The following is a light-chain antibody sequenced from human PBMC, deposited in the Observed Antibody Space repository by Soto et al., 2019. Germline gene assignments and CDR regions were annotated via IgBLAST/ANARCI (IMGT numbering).Light chain of an antibody. CDR1: QSISRW. Sequence: EIQMTQSPATLSASVGDRVTITCRASQSISRWLAWYQQKPGKAPNLLIYDASSLQSGVPSRFSGIGSGTGFTLTISSLQPDDFATYYCQQYNTYSTFGQGTRLEIK. CDR3: QQYNTYST. V-gene: IGKV1-5*01. J-gene: IGKJ5*01. CDR2: DAS.